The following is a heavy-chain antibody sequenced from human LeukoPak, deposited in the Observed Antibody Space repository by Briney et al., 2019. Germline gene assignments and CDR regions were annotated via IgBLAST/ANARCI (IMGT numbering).Heavy chain of an antibody. CDR3: ARHLNGGTYPLDH. V-gene: IGHV4-59*08. D-gene: IGHD1-26*01. CDR2: IYYRGNT. Sequence: PSETLSLTCTVSGGSISTYYWSWIRQPPGKGLEWIGYIYYRGNTNYNPSLQSRVSISVDTSKNQFSLKLTSVTAADTAVYYCARHLNGGTYPLDHWGQGTLVTVSS. J-gene: IGHJ4*02. CDR1: GGSISTYY.